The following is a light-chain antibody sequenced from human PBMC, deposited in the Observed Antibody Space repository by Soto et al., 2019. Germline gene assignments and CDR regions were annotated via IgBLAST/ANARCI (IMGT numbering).Light chain of an antibody. CDR3: SSYTRSTTLNVL. Sequence: QSALTQPASVSGSHGQSITISCTGTSSDVGGYKYVSWYQQHPGKVPKLMIYEVSNRPSGVSNRFSGDKSGNTASLSISGLQAEDEAEYYCSSYTRSTTLNVLFGGGTQLTVL. J-gene: IGLJ2*01. CDR1: SSDVGGYKY. CDR2: EVS. V-gene: IGLV2-14*01.